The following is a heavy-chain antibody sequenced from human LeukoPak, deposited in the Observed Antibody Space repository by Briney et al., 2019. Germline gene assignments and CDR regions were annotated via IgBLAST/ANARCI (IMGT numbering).Heavy chain of an antibody. D-gene: IGHD3-16*01. V-gene: IGHV3-7*01. J-gene: IGHJ4*02. CDR1: GFTFSGYW. Sequence: GGSLRLSCAASGFTFSGYWMSWVRQAPGKGLEWVANIRHDGSDKYYVDSVKGRFTISRDNAKNSLSLQMNSLRVEGTAVYYCARDGGIGFPFDFWGQGTLVTVSS. CDR2: IRHDGSDK. CDR3: ARDGGIGFPFDF.